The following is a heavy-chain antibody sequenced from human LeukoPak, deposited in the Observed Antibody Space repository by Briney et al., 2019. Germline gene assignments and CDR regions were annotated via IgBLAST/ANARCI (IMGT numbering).Heavy chain of an antibody. CDR2: IKKDGSEK. CDR1: GFTFSSYW. V-gene: IGHV3-7*03. CDR3: ARNSFKPQKQWLVHGGYYYYMDV. D-gene: IGHD6-19*01. Sequence: GGSLRLSCAASGFTFSSYWMSWVRQAPGKGLEWVANIKKDGSEKYYVDSVKGRFTISRDNAKNSLYLQMNSLRAEDTAVYYCARNSFKPQKQWLVHGGYYYYMDVWGKGTTVTVSS. J-gene: IGHJ6*03.